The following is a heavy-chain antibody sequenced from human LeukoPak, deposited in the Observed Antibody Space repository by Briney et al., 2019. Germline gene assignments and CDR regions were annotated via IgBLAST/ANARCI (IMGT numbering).Heavy chain of an antibody. J-gene: IGHJ3*02. CDR3: ARETGDDAFDI. Sequence: SVKVSCKASGGTFSSYAISWVRQAPGQGLEWMGRIIPILGIANYAQKFQGRVTITADKSTSTAYMELRSLRSDDTAVYYCARETGDDAFDIWGQGTMVTVSS. CDR2: IIPILGIA. CDR1: GGTFSSYA. V-gene: IGHV1-69*04. D-gene: IGHD2-8*02.